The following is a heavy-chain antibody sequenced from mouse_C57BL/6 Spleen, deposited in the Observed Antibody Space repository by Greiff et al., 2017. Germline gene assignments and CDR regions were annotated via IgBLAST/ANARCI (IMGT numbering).Heavy chain of an antibody. Sequence: VQLQQSGAELVRPGASVTLSCKASGYTFTDYEMHWVKQTPVHGLEWIGAIDPETGGTAYNQKFKGKDILTADKSSSTAYMELRSLTSEDSAVYYCTRRSRDYWGQGTTLTVSS. V-gene: IGHV1-15*01. CDR2: IDPETGGT. J-gene: IGHJ2*01. CDR1: GYTFTDYE. CDR3: TRRSRDY.